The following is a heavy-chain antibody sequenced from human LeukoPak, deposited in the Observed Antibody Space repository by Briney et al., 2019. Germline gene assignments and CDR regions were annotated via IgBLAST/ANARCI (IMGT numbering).Heavy chain of an antibody. CDR2: IRYDGSNK. Sequence: GGSLRLSCAASGFTFSSYGMHWVRQAPGKGLEWVAFIRYDGSNKYYADSVKGRFTISRDNSKNTLYLQMNSLRAEDTAVYYCAKIRGSYRESGYDSYFDYWGQGTLVTVSS. J-gene: IGHJ4*02. CDR3: AKIRGSYRESGYDSYFDY. CDR1: GFTFSSYG. V-gene: IGHV3-30*02. D-gene: IGHD5-12*01.